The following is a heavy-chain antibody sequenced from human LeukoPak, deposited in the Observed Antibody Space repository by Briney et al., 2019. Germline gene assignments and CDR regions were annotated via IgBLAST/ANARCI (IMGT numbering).Heavy chain of an antibody. J-gene: IGHJ4*02. V-gene: IGHV4-34*01. D-gene: IGHD2-8*01. CDR2: VHHSGRT. CDR3: ARGIVLTGYASFDY. CDR1: GGSFSDYY. Sequence: PSETLSLTCAVFGGSFSDYYWPWIRQPPGKGLEWIGEVHHSGRTNYKSSLQSRLTISVDTSERQFSLKLSSVTAADTAIYYCARGIVLTGYASFDYWSLGALVTVSS.